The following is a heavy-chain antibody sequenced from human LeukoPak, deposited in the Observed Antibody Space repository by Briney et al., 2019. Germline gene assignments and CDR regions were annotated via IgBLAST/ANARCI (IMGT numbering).Heavy chain of an antibody. CDR1: GGSISSYY. Sequence: PSETLSLTCTVSGGSISSYYWSWIRQPPGKGLEWIGYIYYTGRTHYNPSLKSRVTLSLDTSKNEFSLKLSSVTAVDTAVYYCARKKDSSGLYQWGQGTLVTVSS. D-gene: IGHD3-22*01. J-gene: IGHJ4*02. CDR2: IYYTGRT. CDR3: ARKKDSSGLYQ. V-gene: IGHV4-59*12.